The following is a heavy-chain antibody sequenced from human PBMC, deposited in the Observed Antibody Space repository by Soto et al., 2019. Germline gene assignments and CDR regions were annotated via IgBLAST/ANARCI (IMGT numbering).Heavy chain of an antibody. V-gene: IGHV1-2*02. D-gene: IGHD2-15*01. Sequence: ASMKVSCKASGYTFTGYYMHWARQTPGQGLEWMGWINPNSGGTSYAQKFQGRVTMTRDTSISTAYMELSRLRSDDTAVYYCARLGYCSGGSCFNWFDPWGQGTLVTV. J-gene: IGHJ5*02. CDR3: ARLGYCSGGSCFNWFDP. CDR1: GYTFTGYY. CDR2: INPNSGGT.